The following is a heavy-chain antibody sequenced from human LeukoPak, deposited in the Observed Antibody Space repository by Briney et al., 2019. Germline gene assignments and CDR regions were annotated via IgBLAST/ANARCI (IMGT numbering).Heavy chain of an antibody. CDR3: ARHPPRDCSSSSYYKRWFDP. V-gene: IGHV4-39*01. CDR2: MYYSGST. CDR1: GGSISSSDSY. Sequence: LETLSLTCTVSGGSISSSDSYWGWIRQPPGKGLEWIGSMYYSGSTYYNPSLKSRVTISVDTSKNQFSLKLNSVTAADTAVYYCARHPPRDCSSSSYYKRWFDPWGQGTLVTVSS. D-gene: IGHD2-2*02. J-gene: IGHJ5*02.